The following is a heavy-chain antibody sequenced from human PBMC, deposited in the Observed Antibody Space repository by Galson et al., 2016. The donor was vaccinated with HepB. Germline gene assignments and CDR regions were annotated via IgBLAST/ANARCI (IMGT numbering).Heavy chain of an antibody. J-gene: IGHJ4*02. V-gene: IGHV3-30-3*01. CDR3: ARDPIAAHPDCFDY. CDR2: MSSAGGVK. D-gene: IGHD6-6*01. Sequence: SLRLSCAASGFSFRNFVIHWVRQAPGKGLEWVAVMSSAGGVKLYADSVKGRFTISRDNSKSTLYLQMTSLTAEDTAVYYCARDPIAAHPDCFDYWGQGTLVTVSS. CDR1: GFSFRNFV.